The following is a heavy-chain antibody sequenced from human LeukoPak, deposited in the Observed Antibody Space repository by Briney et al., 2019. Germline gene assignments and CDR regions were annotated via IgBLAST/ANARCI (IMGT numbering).Heavy chain of an antibody. CDR3: ARDDCSSISCYHNWSDP. J-gene: IGHJ5*02. CDR2: IKQDGSEK. D-gene: IGHD2-2*01. V-gene: IGHV3-7*01. CDR1: GFTFSSYW. Sequence: PGGSLRLSCAASGFTFSSYWMSWVRLAPGKGLEWVANIKQDGSEKYYVDSVKGRFTISRDNAKNSLYLQMNSLRAEDTAVYYCARDDCSSISCYHNWSDPWGQGTLVTVSS.